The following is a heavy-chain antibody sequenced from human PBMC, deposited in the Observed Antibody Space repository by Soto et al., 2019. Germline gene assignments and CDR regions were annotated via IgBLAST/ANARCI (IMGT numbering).Heavy chain of an antibody. J-gene: IGHJ6*02. CDR1: GGSFSGYY. CDR2: INHSGST. V-gene: IGHV4-34*01. CDR3: ARARAMVRGGVRYYYGMDV. D-gene: IGHD3-10*01. Sequence: SETLSLTRAVYGGSFSGYYWSWIRQPPGKGLEWIGEINHSGSTNYNPSLKSRVTISVDTSKNQFSLKLSSVTAADTAVYYCARARAMVRGGVRYYYGMDVWGQGTTVTVSS.